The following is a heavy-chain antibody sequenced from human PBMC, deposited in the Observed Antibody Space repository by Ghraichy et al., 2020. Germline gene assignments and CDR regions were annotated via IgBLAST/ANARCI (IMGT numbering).Heavy chain of an antibody. V-gene: IGHV3-49*04. CDR2: IRIKPYGGTT. J-gene: IGHJ4*01. CDR3: ARVYYFDTTAYYYVRFFDY. Sequence: GGSLRLSCTASGFAFGDYIMTWVRQAPGKGLEWVGFIRIKPYGGTTEYAASVKGRFTISRDDSKSIAYLQMNSLKTEDTAVYYCARVYYFDTTAYYYVRFFDYWGHGTLVTVSS. D-gene: IGHD3-22*01. CDR1: GFAFGDYI.